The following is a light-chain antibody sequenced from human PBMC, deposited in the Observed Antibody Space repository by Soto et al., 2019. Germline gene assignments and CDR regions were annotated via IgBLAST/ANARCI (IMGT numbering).Light chain of an antibody. CDR1: STDVGGYDY. Sequence: QSALTQPASVSGSPGQSITISCTGSSTDVGGYDYVSWYQQHPGKAPKVMIYEVNYRPAGVSHPFSGSKSGNTASLTISGLQADDEAYYYCSSYSGPSTRVFGTGTKLTVL. CDR3: SSYSGPSTRV. V-gene: IGLV2-14*01. CDR2: EVN. J-gene: IGLJ1*01.